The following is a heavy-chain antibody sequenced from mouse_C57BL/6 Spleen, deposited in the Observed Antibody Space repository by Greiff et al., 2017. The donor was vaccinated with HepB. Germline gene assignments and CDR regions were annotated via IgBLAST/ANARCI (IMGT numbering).Heavy chain of an antibody. Sequence: EVMLVESGGGLVKPGGSLKLSCAASGFTFSDYGMHWVRQAPEKGLEWVAYISSGSSTIYYADTVKGRFTISRDNAKNTLFLQMTSLRSEDTAMYYCASEDLWYFDVWGTGTTVTVSS. J-gene: IGHJ1*03. CDR3: ASEDLWYFDV. V-gene: IGHV5-17*01. CDR1: GFTFSDYG. CDR2: ISSGSSTI.